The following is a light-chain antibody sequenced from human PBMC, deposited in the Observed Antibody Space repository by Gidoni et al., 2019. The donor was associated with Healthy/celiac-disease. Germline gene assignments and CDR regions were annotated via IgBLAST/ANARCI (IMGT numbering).Light chain of an antibody. CDR3: QQSYSTPLT. J-gene: IGKJ4*01. V-gene: IGKV1-39*01. Sequence: DIQITQSPSSLSASVGDRVTITCRASQSISSYLNWYQQKPGKAPKLLIYAASSLQSGVPSRFSGSGSGTDFTLTISSLQPVDFATYYCQQSYSTPLTFGGGTKVEIK. CDR2: AAS. CDR1: QSISSY.